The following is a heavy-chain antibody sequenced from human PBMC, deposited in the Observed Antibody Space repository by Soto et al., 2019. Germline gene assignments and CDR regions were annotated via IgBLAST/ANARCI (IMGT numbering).Heavy chain of an antibody. CDR3: AMDYGDRPEYFKP. V-gene: IGHV1-18*04. CDR1: GYTFTSYG. Sequence: QVQLVQSGPDLKRPGASMKVSCKASGYTFTSYGISWVRQAPGQGLEWMAWISPLKGRTQYSQKAQGRVTLSTDTSSNAAYMEMSTPGVDDTAVYYGAMDYGDRPEYFKPWGQGTLVTFS. J-gene: IGHJ1*01. CDR2: ISPLKGRT. D-gene: IGHD4-17*01.